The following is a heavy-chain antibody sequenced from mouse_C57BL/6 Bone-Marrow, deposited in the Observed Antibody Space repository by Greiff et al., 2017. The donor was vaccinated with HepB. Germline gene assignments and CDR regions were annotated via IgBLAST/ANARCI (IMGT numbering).Heavy chain of an antibody. Sequence: VQVVESGPGLVQPSQSLSITCTVSGFSLTSYGVHWVRQSPGKGLEWLGVIWSGGSTDYNAAFISRLSISKDNSKSQVFFKMNSLQADDTAIYYCARSLTTGVEAFAYWGQGTLVTVSA. D-gene: IGHD1-1*01. CDR3: ARSLTTGVEAFAY. CDR1: GFSLTSYG. CDR2: IWSGGST. J-gene: IGHJ3*01. V-gene: IGHV2-2*01.